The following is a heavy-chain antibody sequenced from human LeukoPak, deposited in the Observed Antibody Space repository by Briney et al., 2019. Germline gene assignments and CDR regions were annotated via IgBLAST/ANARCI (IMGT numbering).Heavy chain of an antibody. Sequence: SVKVSCKASGGTFSSYAISWVRQAPGQGLEWMGRIIPIFGTANYAQKFQGRVTVTTDESTSTAYMELSSLRSEDTAVYYCARFICSSTSCYANAFDIWGQGTMVTVSS. CDR1: GGTFSSYA. D-gene: IGHD2-2*01. CDR3: ARFICSSTSCYANAFDI. J-gene: IGHJ3*02. CDR2: IIPIFGTA. V-gene: IGHV1-69*05.